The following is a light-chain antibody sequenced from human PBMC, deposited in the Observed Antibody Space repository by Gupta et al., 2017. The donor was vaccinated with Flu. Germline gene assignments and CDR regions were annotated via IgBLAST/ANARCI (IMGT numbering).Light chain of an antibody. CDR2: GAS. CDR1: QSVSSN. J-gene: IGKJ1*01. Sequence: EIVMTQSQATLSMSPGERATLSCRASQSVSSNLAWYQQKPGQAPRLLIYGASTRATGIPARFSGSGSGTEFTLTISSLQSEDFAVYYCQQYNNWPGTFGQGTKVEIK. CDR3: QQYNNWPGT. V-gene: IGKV3-15*01.